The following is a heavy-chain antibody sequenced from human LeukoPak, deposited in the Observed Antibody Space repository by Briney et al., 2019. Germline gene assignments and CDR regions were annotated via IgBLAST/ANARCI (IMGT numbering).Heavy chain of an antibody. CDR1: GGSISSGGYY. CDR2: IYHSGST. V-gene: IGHV4-30-2*01. Sequence: PSETLSLTCTVSGGSISSGGYYWSWIRQPPGKGLEWIGYIYHSGSTYYNPSLKSRVTISVDRSKNQFSLKLSSVTAADTAVYYCARDYIAAAGLNWFDPWGQGTLVTVSS. CDR3: ARDYIAAAGLNWFDP. J-gene: IGHJ5*02. D-gene: IGHD6-13*01.